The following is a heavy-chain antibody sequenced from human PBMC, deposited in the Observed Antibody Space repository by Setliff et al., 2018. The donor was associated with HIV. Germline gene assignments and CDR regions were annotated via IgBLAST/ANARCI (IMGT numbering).Heavy chain of an antibody. V-gene: IGHV1-2*06. D-gene: IGHD3-9*01. Sequence: ASVKVSCKASGYTFTSYAINWMRQAPGQGLEWMGRINPNMGDTQYAQKFQGRIIMTRDTSINTVCMELSSLTSDDTALYYCARQDIPTGYYLFDYWGQGTQVTVSS. J-gene: IGHJ4*02. CDR3: ARQDIPTGYYLFDY. CDR2: INPNMGDT. CDR1: GYTFTSYA.